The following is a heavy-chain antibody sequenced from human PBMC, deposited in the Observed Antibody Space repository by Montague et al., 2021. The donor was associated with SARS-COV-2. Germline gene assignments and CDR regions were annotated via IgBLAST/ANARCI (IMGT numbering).Heavy chain of an antibody. CDR1: GFTFSSYA. D-gene: IGHD5-12*01. Sequence: SLRLSCAASGFTFSSYAMSWVRQAPGRGLERVSAITGSGGNTYYVDSVKGRFTISRDNSKNTLYLQMNSLRAEDTAVYYCGKASRGYSGYDWGQGTLVTVFS. J-gene: IGHJ4*02. V-gene: IGHV3-23*01. CDR3: GKASRGYSGYD. CDR2: ITGSGGNT.